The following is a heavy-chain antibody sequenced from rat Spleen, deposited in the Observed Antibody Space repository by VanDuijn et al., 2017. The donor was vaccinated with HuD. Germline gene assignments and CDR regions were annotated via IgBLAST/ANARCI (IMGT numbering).Heavy chain of an antibody. D-gene: IGHD4-3*01. V-gene: IGHV5-29*01. CDR1: GFTFKNYG. Sequence: EVQLVESGGGLVQPGRSLKVSCAASGFTFKNYGMAWVRQAPAKGLEWVAAISYDGITTYYRDSVRGRFTISSDNAKTTLYLQMDGLRSEDTATYYCARHNSGYVMDAWGQGASVTVSS. J-gene: IGHJ4*01. CDR2: ISYDGITT. CDR3: ARHNSGYVMDA.